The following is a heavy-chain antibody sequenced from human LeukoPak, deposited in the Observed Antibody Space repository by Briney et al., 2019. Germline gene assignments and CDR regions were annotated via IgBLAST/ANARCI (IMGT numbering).Heavy chain of an antibody. J-gene: IGHJ4*02. CDR3: ARDQRWRFNFDS. CDR1: GFTFSNYW. V-gene: IGHV3-7*01. Sequence: PGGSLRLSCVASGFTFSNYWMSWVRQAPGKGLEWVANIKQDGSEKYYVDSVKGRFTISRDNAKKSLYLEMNSLRAEDTAVYYCARDQRWRFNFDSWGQGILVTVSS. D-gene: IGHD4-23*01. CDR2: IKQDGSEK.